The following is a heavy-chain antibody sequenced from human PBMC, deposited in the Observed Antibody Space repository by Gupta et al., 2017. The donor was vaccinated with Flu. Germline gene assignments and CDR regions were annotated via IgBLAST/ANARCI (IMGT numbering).Heavy chain of an antibody. CDR2: ISGSGGST. CDR3: ANPTRGTSGLGY. V-gene: IGHV3-23*01. D-gene: IGHD3-22*01. Sequence: EVQLLESGGGLVQPGGSLRLSCAASGFTFSSYAMSWVRQAPGKGLEWVSAISGSGGSTYYADSVKGRFTISRDNSKNTLYLQMNSLRAEDTAVYYCANPTRGTSGLGYWGQGTLVTVSS. CDR1: GFTFSSYA. J-gene: IGHJ4*02.